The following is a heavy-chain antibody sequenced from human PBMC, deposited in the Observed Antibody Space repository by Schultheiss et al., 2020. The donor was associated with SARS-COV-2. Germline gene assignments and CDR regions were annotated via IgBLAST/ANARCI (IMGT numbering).Heavy chain of an antibody. J-gene: IGHJ3*02. CDR2: ISSSSTI. CDR3: AREVVTAIPDAFDI. CDR1: GFTFSDYY. D-gene: IGHD2-21*02. Sequence: GGSLRLSCAASGFTFSDYYMNWVRQAPGKGLEWVSSISSSSTIYYADSVKGRFTISRDNAKNSLYLQMNSLRAEDTAVYYCAREVVTAIPDAFDIWGQGTIVTVSS. V-gene: IGHV3-69-1*01.